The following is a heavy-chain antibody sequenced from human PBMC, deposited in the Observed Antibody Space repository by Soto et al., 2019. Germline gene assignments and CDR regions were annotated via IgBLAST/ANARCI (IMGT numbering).Heavy chain of an antibody. D-gene: IGHD6-13*01. J-gene: IGHJ6*02. V-gene: IGHV1-69*01. CDR1: GGTFSSYA. Sequence: QVQLVQSGAEVTKPGSSVKVSCKASGGTFSSYAISWVRQAPGQGLEWMGGIIPIFGPANSAQKFQGRVKITADESTSTAYMELSSLRSEDTAVYYCARDFRQQLPNPYYYYGMDVWGQVTTVTVAS. CDR2: IIPIFGPA. CDR3: ARDFRQQLPNPYYYYGMDV.